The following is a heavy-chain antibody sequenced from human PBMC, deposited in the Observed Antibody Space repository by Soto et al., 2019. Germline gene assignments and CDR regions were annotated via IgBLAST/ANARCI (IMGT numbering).Heavy chain of an antibody. V-gene: IGHV3-21*01. J-gene: IGHJ6*03. CDR3: SRWTGTDYYYYMDV. CDR1: GLTFSSYS. CDR2: ISSSSSYI. D-gene: IGHD1-1*01. Sequence: GGSLRLSCAASGLTFSSYSMNWVRQAPGKGLEWVSSISSSSSYIYYADSVKGRFTISRDNAKNSLYLQMNSLRAEDTAVYYCSRWTGTDYYYYMDVWGKGTTVTVSS.